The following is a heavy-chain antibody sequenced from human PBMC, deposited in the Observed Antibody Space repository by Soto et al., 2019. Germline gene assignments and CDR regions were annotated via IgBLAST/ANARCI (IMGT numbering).Heavy chain of an antibody. D-gene: IGHD1-26*01. CDR3: ARAGEARTTRNAFDY. J-gene: IGHJ4*02. CDR1: GGTFSSYT. V-gene: IGHV1-69*02. CDR2: IIPILGIA. Sequence: ASVKVSCKASGGTFSSYTISWVRQAPGQGLEWMGRIIPILGIANYAQKFQGRVTITADKSTSTAYMELSSLRSEDTAVYYCARAGEARTTRNAFDYGGQGTLVTVSS.